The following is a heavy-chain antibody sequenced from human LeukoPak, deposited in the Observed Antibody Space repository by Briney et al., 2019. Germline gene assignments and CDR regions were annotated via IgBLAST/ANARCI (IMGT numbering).Heavy chain of an antibody. D-gene: IGHD3-3*01. CDR3: AKVYYDFWSGYYAYFDY. Sequence: PSETLSLTCAVYGGSFSGYYWSLIRQPPGKGLEWIGEINHSGSTNYNPSLKSRVTISVDTSKNQFSLKLSSVTAADTAVYYCAKVYYDFWSGYYAYFDYWGQGTLVTVSS. J-gene: IGHJ4*02. CDR2: INHSGST. CDR1: GGSFSGYY. V-gene: IGHV4-34*01.